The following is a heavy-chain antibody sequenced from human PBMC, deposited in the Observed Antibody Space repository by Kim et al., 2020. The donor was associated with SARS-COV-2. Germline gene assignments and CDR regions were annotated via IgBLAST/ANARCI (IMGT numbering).Heavy chain of an antibody. CDR3: AREGGLRQPLVHHDCYFDL. V-gene: IGHV3-53*01. CDR1: GFTVSSNY. J-gene: IGHJ2*01. D-gene: IGHD6-13*01. CDR2: IYSGGST. Sequence: GGSLRLSCAASGFTVSSNYMSWVRQAPGKGLEWVSVIYSGGSTYYADSVKGRFTISRDNSKNTLYLQMNSLRAEDTAVYYWAREGGLRQPLVHHDCYFDLWGRGTLVTVSS.